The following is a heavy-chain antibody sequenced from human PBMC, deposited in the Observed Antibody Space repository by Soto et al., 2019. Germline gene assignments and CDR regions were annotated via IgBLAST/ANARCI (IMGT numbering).Heavy chain of an antibody. J-gene: IGHJ4*02. V-gene: IGHV1-69*13. D-gene: IGHD2-15*01. CDR2: IIPIFGTA. CDR3: ARGYCSGGSCQYYFDY. Sequence: SVKVSCKASGGTFSSYAICWVRQAPGQGLEWMGGIIPIFGTANYAQKFQGRVTITADESTSTAYMELSSLRSEDTAVYYCARGYCSGGSCQYYFDYWGQGTLVTVSS. CDR1: GGTFSSYA.